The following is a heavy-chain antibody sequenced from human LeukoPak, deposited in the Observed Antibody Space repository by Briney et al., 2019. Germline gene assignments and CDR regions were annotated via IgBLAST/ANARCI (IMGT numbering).Heavy chain of an antibody. Sequence: ASVKVSCKASGYTFTSYDINWVRQATGQGLEWMGWMNPNSGNTGYAQKFQGRVTMTRNTSISTAYMELSSLRSEDTAVYYCAREDALWFGELLVDAFDIWGQGTMVTVSS. V-gene: IGHV1-8*01. CDR2: MNPNSGNT. J-gene: IGHJ3*02. CDR1: GYTFTSYD. CDR3: AREDALWFGELLVDAFDI. D-gene: IGHD3-10*01.